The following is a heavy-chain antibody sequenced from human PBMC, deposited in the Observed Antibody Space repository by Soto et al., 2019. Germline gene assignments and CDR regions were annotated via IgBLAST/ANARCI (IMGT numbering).Heavy chain of an antibody. D-gene: IGHD6-6*01. CDR2: INHSGST. CDR1: GGSFSGYY. J-gene: IGHJ6*03. Sequence: PSETLSLTCAVYGGSFSGYYWSWIRQPPGKGLEWIGEINHSGSTNYNPSLKSRVTISVDTSKNQFSLKLSSVTAADTAVYYCARMYSSSSGGYYYYYYYMDVWGKGTTVTVSS. CDR3: ARMYSSSSGGYYYYYYYMDV. V-gene: IGHV4-34*01.